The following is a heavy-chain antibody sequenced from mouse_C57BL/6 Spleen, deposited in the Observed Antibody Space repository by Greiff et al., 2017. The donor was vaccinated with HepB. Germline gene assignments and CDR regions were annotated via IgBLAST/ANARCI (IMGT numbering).Heavy chain of an antibody. CDR2: INPSSGYT. CDR3: ARGITTVVANFDV. Sequence: QVQLQQSGAELAKPGASVKLSCKASGYTFTSYWMHWVKQRPGQGLEWIGYINPSSGYTKYNQKFKDKATLTADKSSSTAYMQLSSLTYEDSAVYDCARGITTVVANFDVWGTGTTVTVSS. V-gene: IGHV1-7*01. CDR1: GYTFTSYW. J-gene: IGHJ1*03. D-gene: IGHD1-1*01.